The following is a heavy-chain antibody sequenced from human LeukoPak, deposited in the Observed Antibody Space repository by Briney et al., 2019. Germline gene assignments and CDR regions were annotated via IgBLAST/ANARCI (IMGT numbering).Heavy chain of an antibody. Sequence: SETLSLTCAVYDGSFSGYYWSWIRQPPGKGLEWIGEINHSGSTNYNPSLKSRVTISVDTSKNQFSLKLSSVTAADTAVYYCARFGDEYSSSSGTYWGQGTLVTVSS. D-gene: IGHD6-6*01. V-gene: IGHV4-34*01. CDR1: DGSFSGYY. J-gene: IGHJ4*02. CDR3: ARFGDEYSSSSGTY. CDR2: INHSGST.